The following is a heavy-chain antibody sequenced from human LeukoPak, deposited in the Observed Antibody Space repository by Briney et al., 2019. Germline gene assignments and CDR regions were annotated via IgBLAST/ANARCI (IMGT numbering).Heavy chain of an antibody. CDR1: GFTFSSYA. Sequence: PGGSLRLSCAASGFTFSSYAMSWVRQAPGKGLEWVAVISYDGSNKYYADSVKGRFTISRDNSKNTLYLQMNSLRAEDTAVYYCARDPQSYYYDSSGYSFFDYWGQGTLVTVSS. J-gene: IGHJ4*02. D-gene: IGHD3-22*01. CDR2: ISYDGSNK. V-gene: IGHV3-30-3*01. CDR3: ARDPQSYYYDSSGYSFFDY.